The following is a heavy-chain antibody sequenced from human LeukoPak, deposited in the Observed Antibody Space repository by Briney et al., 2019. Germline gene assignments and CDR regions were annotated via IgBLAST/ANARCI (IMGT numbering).Heavy chain of an antibody. CDR1: GGTFSSYA. CDR3: ARGRTAKVAGSDNYYYMDV. CDR2: IIPIFGTA. D-gene: IGHD6-19*01. Sequence: ASVKVSCKASGGTFSSYAISWVRQAPGQGLEWMGRIIPIFGTANYAQKFQGRVTITTDESTSTAYMELSSLRSEDTAVYYCARGRTAKVAGSDNYYYMDVWGKGTTVTVSS. V-gene: IGHV1-69*05. J-gene: IGHJ6*03.